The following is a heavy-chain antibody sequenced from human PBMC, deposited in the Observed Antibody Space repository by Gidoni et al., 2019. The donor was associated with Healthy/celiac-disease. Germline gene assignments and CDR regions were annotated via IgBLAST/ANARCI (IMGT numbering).Heavy chain of an antibody. J-gene: IGHJ3*02. CDR1: GFTFSSYG. Sequence: EVQLLESGGGLVQPGGSLRLSCAASGFTFSSYGMCWVRQAPGKGLEWVSAISGSGGSTYYADSVKGRFTISRDNSKNTLYLQMKSLRAEDTAVYYCAKVLTMIPHAFDIWGQGTMVTVSS. D-gene: IGHD3-22*01. V-gene: IGHV3-23*01. CDR3: AKVLTMIPHAFDI. CDR2: ISGSGGST.